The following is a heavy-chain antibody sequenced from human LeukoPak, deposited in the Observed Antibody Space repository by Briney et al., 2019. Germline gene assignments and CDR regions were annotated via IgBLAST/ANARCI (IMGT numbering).Heavy chain of an antibody. CDR1: GFTFSSYS. D-gene: IGHD3-22*01. CDR2: ISSSSSYI. CDR3: AKDHYYDSSGYYPGGY. V-gene: IGHV3-21*01. Sequence: GGSLRLSCAASGFTFSSYSMNWVRQAPGKGLEWVSSISSSSSYIYYADSVKGRFTISRDNAKNSLYLQMNSLRAEDTAVYYCAKDHYYDSSGYYPGGYWGQGTLVTVSS. J-gene: IGHJ4*02.